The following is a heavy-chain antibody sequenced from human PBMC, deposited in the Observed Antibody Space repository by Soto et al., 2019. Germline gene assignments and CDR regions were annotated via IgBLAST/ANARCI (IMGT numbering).Heavy chain of an antibody. Sequence: LSLTCTVTGGSMSSGDYYWTWIRQHPGKGLEWIGYINYRGSLYYNPSLKSRVSMSVVTSKNQFSLNLSSVTAADTAVYYCARELPQRQGRNMDVWGQGTTVTVSS. J-gene: IGHJ6*02. V-gene: IGHV4-31*03. CDR2: INYRGSL. D-gene: IGHD1-1*01. CDR3: ARELPQRQGRNMDV. CDR1: GGSMSSGDYY.